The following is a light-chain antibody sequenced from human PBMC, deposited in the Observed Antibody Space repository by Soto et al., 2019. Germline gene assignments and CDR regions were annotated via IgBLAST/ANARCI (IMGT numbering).Light chain of an antibody. Sequence: SVLTQPPSVSGAPGQRVTISCTGSSSNLGAGYNAHWYQQLPGKAPRLLLYANNNRPSGVPDRFSGSKSGTSASLAITGLQADDEADYYCAAWDDSLNALFGTGTKVTVL. CDR2: ANN. CDR1: SSNLGAGYN. CDR3: AAWDDSLNAL. J-gene: IGLJ1*01. V-gene: IGLV1-40*01.